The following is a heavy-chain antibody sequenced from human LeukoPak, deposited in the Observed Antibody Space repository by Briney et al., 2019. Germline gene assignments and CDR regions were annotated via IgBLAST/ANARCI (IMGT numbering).Heavy chain of an antibody. Sequence: PSQTLSLTCTVSGGSISSGSYYWSWIRQPAGKGLEWIGRIYTSGSTNYNPSLKSRVTISVDTSKNQFSLKLSSVTAADTAVYYCARDEDYCSSTSCYSPWFDPWGQGTLVTVSS. J-gene: IGHJ5*02. CDR3: ARDEDYCSSTSCYSPWFDP. CDR1: GGSISSGSYY. D-gene: IGHD2-2*01. CDR2: IYTSGST. V-gene: IGHV4-61*02.